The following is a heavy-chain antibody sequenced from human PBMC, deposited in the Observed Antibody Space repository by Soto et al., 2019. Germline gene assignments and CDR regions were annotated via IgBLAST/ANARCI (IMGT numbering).Heavy chain of an antibody. CDR2: IYSGGST. Sequence: PGGSLRLSCAASGFTVSSNYMSWVRQAPGKGLEWVSVIYSGGSTYYADSVKGRFTISRHNSKNTLYLQMNSLRAEDTAVYYCARNYRIVATTGRRDMDVWGKGTTVTVSS. J-gene: IGHJ6*03. CDR1: GFTVSSNY. CDR3: ARNYRIVATTGRRDMDV. V-gene: IGHV3-53*04. D-gene: IGHD5-12*01.